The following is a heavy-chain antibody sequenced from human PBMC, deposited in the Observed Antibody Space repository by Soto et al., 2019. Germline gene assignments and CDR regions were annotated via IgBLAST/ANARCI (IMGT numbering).Heavy chain of an antibody. CDR1: GGSISSGGYS. V-gene: IGHV4-61*08. CDR2: IYYSGST. J-gene: IGHJ3*02. Sequence: SETLSLTCAVSGGSISSGGYSWSWIRQPPGKGLEWIGYIYYSGSTNYNPSLKSRVTISVDTSKNQFSLKLSSVTAADTAVYYCARQSRHDAFDIWGQGTMVTVSS. CDR3: ARQSRHDAFDI.